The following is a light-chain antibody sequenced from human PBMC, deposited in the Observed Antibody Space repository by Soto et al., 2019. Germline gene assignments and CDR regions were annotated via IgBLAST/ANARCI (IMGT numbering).Light chain of an antibody. CDR1: QSVSSN. V-gene: IGKV3-15*01. CDR3: HQYNNWPPWT. CDR2: GAS. J-gene: IGKJ1*01. Sequence: EIVMTQSPATLSVSPGERANISCRASQSVSSNLAWYQQKPGKAPRLLIYGASTRATGIPTWFIGSGSGTEFTITIISLQSEDFAVYYCHQYNNWPPWTFGQGTKVEIK.